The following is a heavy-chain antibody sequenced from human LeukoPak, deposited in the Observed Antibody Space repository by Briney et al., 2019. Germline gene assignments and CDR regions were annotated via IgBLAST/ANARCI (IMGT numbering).Heavy chain of an antibody. CDR2: INGSGGST. J-gene: IGHJ4*02. CDR1: GFTFSSYA. D-gene: IGHD3-10*01. V-gene: IGHV3-23*01. Sequence: PGGSLRLSCAASGFTFSSYAMSWVRQAPGKRLQWVSAINGSGGSTYYADSVKGRFTISRDNSKNTLYLQMNSLRAEDTAVYYCAKQDYGSGSYDYWGQGTVVTVSS. CDR3: AKQDYGSGSYDY.